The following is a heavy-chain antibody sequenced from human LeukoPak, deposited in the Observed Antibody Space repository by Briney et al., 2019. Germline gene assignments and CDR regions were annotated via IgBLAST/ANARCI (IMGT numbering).Heavy chain of an antibody. Sequence: GGSLRLSCAASGFTFSSYEMNWVRQAPAKGLEWVSYISSSGSTTYYADSVKGRFTISRDNAKNSLYLQMNSLRAEDTAVYYCARDFLGDYWGQGTLVTVSS. CDR3: ARDFLGDY. J-gene: IGHJ4*02. D-gene: IGHD2/OR15-2a*01. V-gene: IGHV3-48*03. CDR1: GFTFSSYE. CDR2: ISSSGSTT.